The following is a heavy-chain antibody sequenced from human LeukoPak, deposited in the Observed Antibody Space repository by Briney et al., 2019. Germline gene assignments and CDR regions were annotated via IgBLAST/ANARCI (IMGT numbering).Heavy chain of an antibody. CDR2: ISGSGGST. J-gene: IGHJ4*02. CDR3: AKAQQWPRYFDY. D-gene: IGHD6-19*01. V-gene: IGHV3-23*01. Sequence: PGGSLRLSCAASGFTFSSYWMSWVRQAPGKGLEWVSAISGSGGSTYYADSVKGRFTISRDNSKNTLYLQMNSLRAEDTAVYYCAKAQQWPRYFDYWGQGTLVTVSS. CDR1: GFTFSSYW.